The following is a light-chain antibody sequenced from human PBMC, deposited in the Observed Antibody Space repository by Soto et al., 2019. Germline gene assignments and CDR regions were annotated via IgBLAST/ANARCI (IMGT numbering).Light chain of an antibody. Sequence: DVQMTQSPSSLSAFVGDRVTITCRASQGIAPYLAWFQQKPGKVPKLQIYATSTLQSGVPSRFSGSGSGTDFTLTISSLQPEDVGTYYCQKYNSAPLTFGGGTKVDIK. CDR2: ATS. CDR3: QKYNSAPLT. J-gene: IGKJ4*01. CDR1: QGIAPY. V-gene: IGKV1-27*01.